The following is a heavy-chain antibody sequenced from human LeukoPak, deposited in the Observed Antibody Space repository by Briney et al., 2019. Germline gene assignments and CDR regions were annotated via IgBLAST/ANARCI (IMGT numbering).Heavy chain of an antibody. CDR1: AFTFSSYG. CDR2: IQYDRTNG. V-gene: IGHV3-30*02. Sequence: GGSLRLSCAASAFTFSSYGMHWVRQAPGKGLEWVAYIQYDRTNGQYANSVKGRFRISRDNSNNILYLQMNSLRTEDTAVYYCAKDRCSNGIGCYYYYMEVWGKGTTVTISS. J-gene: IGHJ6*03. D-gene: IGHD2-8*01. CDR3: AKDRCSNGIGCYYYYMEV.